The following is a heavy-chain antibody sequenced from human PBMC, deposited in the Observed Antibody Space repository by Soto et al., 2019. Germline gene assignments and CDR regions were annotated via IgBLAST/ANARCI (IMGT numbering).Heavy chain of an antibody. CDR1: GGSISSSSYY. CDR2: IYYSGST. CDR3: ARQGKLRITMVRGQRGINWFDP. V-gene: IGHV4-39*01. J-gene: IGHJ5*02. Sequence: QLQLQESGPGLVKPSETLSLTCTVSGGSISSSSYYWGWIRQPPGKGLEWIGSIYYSGSTYYNPSLKSRVAISVDTSKTQSSLKLSSVTAADTAVYYCARQGKLRITMVRGQRGINWFDPWGQGTLVTVSS. D-gene: IGHD3-10*01.